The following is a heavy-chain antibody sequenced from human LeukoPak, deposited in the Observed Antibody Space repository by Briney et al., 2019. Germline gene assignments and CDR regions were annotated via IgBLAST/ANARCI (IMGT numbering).Heavy chain of an antibody. J-gene: IGHJ4*02. V-gene: IGHV1-69-2*01. D-gene: IGHD3-10*01. CDR2: VDPEGGET. Sequence: ATVKISCKVSGYTFTDYYMHWVQQAPGKGLEWTGLVDPEGGETIYAEKFQGRVTITADTSTDTAYMELSSLRSEDTAVYYCATDLGQLLWFGEWYWGQGTLVTVSS. CDR1: GYTFTDYY. CDR3: ATDLGQLLWFGEWY.